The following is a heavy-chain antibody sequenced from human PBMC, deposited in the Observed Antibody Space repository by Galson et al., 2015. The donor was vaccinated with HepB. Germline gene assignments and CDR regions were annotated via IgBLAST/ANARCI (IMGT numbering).Heavy chain of an antibody. J-gene: IGHJ4*02. CDR2: IYWDDDK. CDR3: AHRQDSSIWYAYSFDY. D-gene: IGHD6-13*01. CDR1: GFSLSTSGVG. V-gene: IGHV2-5*02. Sequence: PALVKPTQTLTLTCTFSGFSLSTSGVGVGWFRQPPGKALEWLALIYWDDDKRYSPSLKSRLTITKDTSKNQGVLTMTNMDPVDTATYYCAHRQDSSIWYAYSFDYWGQGTLVTVSS.